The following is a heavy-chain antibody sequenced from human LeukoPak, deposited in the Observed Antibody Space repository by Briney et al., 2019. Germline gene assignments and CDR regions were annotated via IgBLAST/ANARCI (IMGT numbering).Heavy chain of an antibody. V-gene: IGHV1-18*01. D-gene: IGHD1-26*01. CDR1: GYTFTSYG. CDR2: ISAYNGNT. J-gene: IGHJ4*02. Sequence: ASVKVSCKASGYTFTSYGISWVRQAPGRGLEWMGWISAYNGNTNYAQKLRGRVTMTTDTSTSTAYMELRSLRSDDTAVYYCASLVGAIDGDYFDYWGQGTLVTVSS. CDR3: ASLVGAIDGDYFDY.